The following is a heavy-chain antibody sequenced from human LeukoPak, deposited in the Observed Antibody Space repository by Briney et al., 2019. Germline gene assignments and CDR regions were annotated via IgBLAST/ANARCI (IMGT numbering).Heavy chain of an antibody. CDR3: ARRWSLDL. Sequence: GGSLRLSCSASGFSVSGNYMNWVRQAPGQGPEWVSVVYPNGRTYYADSVKDRFTVARDNFRNTLYLQVDSLRVEDTALYYCARRWSLDLWGRGTLVTVSS. CDR2: VYPNGRT. J-gene: IGHJ2*01. V-gene: IGHV3-66*04. CDR1: GFSVSGNY.